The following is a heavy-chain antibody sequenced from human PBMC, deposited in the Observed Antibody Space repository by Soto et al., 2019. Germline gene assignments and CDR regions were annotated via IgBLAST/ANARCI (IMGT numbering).Heavy chain of an antibody. CDR1: GYSFTNND. CDR3: ARDGVAGTYYFDY. CDR2: ISPSGGST. D-gene: IGHD6-19*01. Sequence: ASVKVSCKASGYSFTNNDVSCVRQVPGQGLEWMGIISPSGGSTSYPQKFQGRVTMTRDTSTSTVYMELISLRSEDTAVYYCARDGVAGTYYFDYWGQGTMVTVSS. V-gene: IGHV1-46*01. J-gene: IGHJ4*02.